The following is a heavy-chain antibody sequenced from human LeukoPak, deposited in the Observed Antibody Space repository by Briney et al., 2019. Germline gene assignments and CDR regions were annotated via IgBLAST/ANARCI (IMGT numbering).Heavy chain of an antibody. V-gene: IGHV1-2*02. CDR1: GYTFTGYY. D-gene: IGHD2-21*01. CDR2: INPNSGGT. CDR3: ASGRTYCGGDCLPSDAFDI. J-gene: IGHJ3*02. Sequence: ASVKVSCMASGYTFTGYYMHWVRQAPGQGLEWMGWINPNSGGTNYAQKFQGRVAMTRDTSISTAYMELSRLRSDDTAVYYCASGRTYCGGDCLPSDAFDIWGQGTMVTVSS.